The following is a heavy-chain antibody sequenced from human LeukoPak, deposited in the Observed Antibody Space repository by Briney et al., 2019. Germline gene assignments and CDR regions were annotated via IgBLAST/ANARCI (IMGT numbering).Heavy chain of an antibody. CDR2: IWSDGSNN. V-gene: IGHV3-33*06. D-gene: IGHD3-22*01. Sequence: PGGSLRLSCAASGFTFSSYGMHWVRQAPGKGLEWEAVIWSDGSNNYYGDSVKSRFTISRDNSKNALYLKMNSRRAEDKEVYYCAKADGSGYYYAEGGPFDYWGQGTLVTVSS. CDR3: AKADGSGYYYAEGGPFDY. J-gene: IGHJ4*02. CDR1: GFTFSSYG.